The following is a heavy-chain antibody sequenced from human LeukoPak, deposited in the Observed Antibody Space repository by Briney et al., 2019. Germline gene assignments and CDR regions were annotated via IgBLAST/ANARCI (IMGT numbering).Heavy chain of an antibody. CDR2: INHSGST. J-gene: IGHJ4*02. Sequence: SETLSLTCAVYGGSFSGYYWSWIRQPPGKGLEWIGEINHSGSTNYNPSLKSRVTISVDTSKNQFSLKLSSVTAADTAVYYCARTNSRGDFDYWGQGTLVTVSS. V-gene: IGHV4-34*01. CDR1: GGSFSGYY. CDR3: ARTNSRGDFDY. D-gene: IGHD2/OR15-2a*01.